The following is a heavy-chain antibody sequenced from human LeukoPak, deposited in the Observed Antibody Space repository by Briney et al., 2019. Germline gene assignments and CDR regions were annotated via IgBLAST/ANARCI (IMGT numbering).Heavy chain of an antibody. V-gene: IGHV1-3*01. CDR2: INGGLENT. J-gene: IGHJ4*02. Sequence: ASVKVSCKASGYTFTNYAIHWVRQAPGQSLEWMGQINGGLENTKYSQRFLGRITITRDISANTAYMELSSLTSEDTAVYYCARDRDDSSGYYRETLFDYWGQGTLVTVSS. CDR1: GYTFTNYA. D-gene: IGHD3-22*01. CDR3: ARDRDDSSGYYRETLFDY.